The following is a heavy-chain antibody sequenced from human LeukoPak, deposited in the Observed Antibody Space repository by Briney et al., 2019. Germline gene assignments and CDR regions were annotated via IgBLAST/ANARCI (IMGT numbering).Heavy chain of an antibody. CDR1: GYTFTSYG. CDR3: ARGRRYSSGSVVDY. V-gene: IGHV1-18*01. D-gene: IGHD6-19*01. CDR2: ISAYNGNT. J-gene: IGHJ4*02. Sequence: ASVTVSCTASGYTFTSYGISWVRQAPGQGLEWMGWISAYNGNTNYAQTLQGRVTMTTDTSTSTAYMELRSLRSDDTAVYYCARGRRYSSGSVVDYWGQGTLVTVSS.